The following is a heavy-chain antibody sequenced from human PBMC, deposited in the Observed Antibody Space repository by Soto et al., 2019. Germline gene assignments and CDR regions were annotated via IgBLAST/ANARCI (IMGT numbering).Heavy chain of an antibody. D-gene: IGHD2-2*01. CDR2: IIPIFGTA. V-gene: IGHV1-69*12. CDR3: ARRDCISTSCPNWFDP. CDR1: GGTFSSYA. Sequence: QVQLVQSGAEVKKPGSSVKVSCKASGGTFSSYAISWVRQAPGQGLEWMGGIIPIFGTANYAQKFQGRVTITADESKRTAYMELSSLRSEDTAVYYCARRDCISTSCPNWFDPWGQGTLVTVSS. J-gene: IGHJ5*02.